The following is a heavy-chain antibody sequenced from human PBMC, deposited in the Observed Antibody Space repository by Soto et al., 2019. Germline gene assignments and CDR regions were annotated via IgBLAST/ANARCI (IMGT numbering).Heavy chain of an antibody. Sequence: PSETLSLTCTVSGGSISSGDYYWSWIRQPPGKGLEWIGYIYYSGSTYYNPSLKSRVTISVDTSKNQFSLKLSSVTAADTAVYYCARATERITIFGVVIGTSGFDPWGQGTLVTVSS. J-gene: IGHJ5*02. D-gene: IGHD3-3*01. V-gene: IGHV4-30-4*01. CDR3: ARATERITIFGVVIGTSGFDP. CDR2: IYYSGST. CDR1: GGSISSGDYY.